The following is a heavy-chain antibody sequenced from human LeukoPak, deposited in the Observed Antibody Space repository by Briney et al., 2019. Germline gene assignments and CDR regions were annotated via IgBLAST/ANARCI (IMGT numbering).Heavy chain of an antibody. CDR1: GFTFRSYW. CDR3: ARDRCGVSCSNWFDP. Sequence: GGSLRLSCAASGFTFRSYWMSWVRQAPRKGLEWVANINQDGSEKNYVDSVKGRFTISRDNAENTLYLQMNSLRAEDTAVYYCARDRCGVSCSNWFDPWGQGTLVTVSS. D-gene: IGHD2-2*01. CDR2: INQDGSEK. J-gene: IGHJ5*02. V-gene: IGHV3-7*01.